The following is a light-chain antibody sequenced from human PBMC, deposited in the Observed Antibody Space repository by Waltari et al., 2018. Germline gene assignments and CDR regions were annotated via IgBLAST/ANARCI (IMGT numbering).Light chain of an antibody. CDR2: VNSDGSH. Sequence: QLMLTQSPSASASLGASVKLTCTLSSGHSSYAIAWHPQQPEKGPRYLMKVNSDGSHIKGDGSPVRFSGSSSGAERYLTISSLQSEDEADYYCQTGGFGIWVFGGGTKLTVL. V-gene: IGLV4-69*01. CDR1: SGHSSYA. CDR3: QTGGFGIWV. J-gene: IGLJ3*02.